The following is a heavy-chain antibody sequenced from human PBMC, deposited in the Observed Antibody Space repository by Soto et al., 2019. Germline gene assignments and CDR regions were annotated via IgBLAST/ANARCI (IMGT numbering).Heavy chain of an antibody. CDR1: GFTFLNYD. Sequence: EVQLLESGGDLVQPGGSLRLSCVASGFTFLNYDMHWVRQAPGKGLEWVAGISGSGGTFDANSVRGRFTISKDDSKNTLYLQMNSLSVEDTALYYCATDRQGSGPDFDLWGRGTLVTVSS. V-gene: IGHV3-23*01. D-gene: IGHD3-10*01. CDR3: ATDRQGSGPDFDL. J-gene: IGHJ2*01. CDR2: ISGSGGT.